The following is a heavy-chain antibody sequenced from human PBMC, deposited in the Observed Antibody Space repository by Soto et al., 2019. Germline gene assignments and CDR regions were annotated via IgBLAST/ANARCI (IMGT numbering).Heavy chain of an antibody. D-gene: IGHD1-20*01. J-gene: IGHJ4*02. CDR3: ARAYNWNDGSFDY. CDR2: IYYSGST. Sequence: LSLTGTVSGGSISSYYWIWIRQPPGKGLEWIGYIYYSGSTNYNPSLKSRVTISVDTSKNQFSLKLSSVTAADTAVYYCARAYNWNDGSFDYWGQGTLVTV. V-gene: IGHV4-59*01. CDR1: GGSISSYY.